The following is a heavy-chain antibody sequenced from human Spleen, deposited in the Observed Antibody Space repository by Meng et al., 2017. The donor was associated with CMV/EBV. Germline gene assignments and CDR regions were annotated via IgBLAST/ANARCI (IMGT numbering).Heavy chain of an antibody. CDR2: IYHSGST. CDR1: GYSISSGYY. J-gene: IGHJ4*02. D-gene: IGHD5-12*01. CDR3: ARVDMVATITIDY. Sequence: SETLSLTCTVSGYSISSGYYWGWIRQPPGKGLEWIGSIYHSGSTYYNPSPKSRVTISVDTSKNQFSLKVISVTAADTAMYYCARVDMVATITIDYWGQGTLVTVSS. V-gene: IGHV4-38-2*02.